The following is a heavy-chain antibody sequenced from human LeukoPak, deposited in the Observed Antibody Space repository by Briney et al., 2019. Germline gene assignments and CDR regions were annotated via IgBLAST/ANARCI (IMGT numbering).Heavy chain of an antibody. CDR2: IIPIFGTA. V-gene: IGHV1-69*05. J-gene: IGHJ2*01. CDR3: ARALVLSGSWEPNWYFDL. D-gene: IGHD1-26*01. Sequence: SVKVSCKASGGTFSSYAISWARQAPGQGLEWMGGIIPIFGTANYAQKFQGRVTITTDESTSTAYMELSSLRSEDTAVYYCARALVLSGSWEPNWYFDLWGRGTLVTVSS. CDR1: GGTFSSYA.